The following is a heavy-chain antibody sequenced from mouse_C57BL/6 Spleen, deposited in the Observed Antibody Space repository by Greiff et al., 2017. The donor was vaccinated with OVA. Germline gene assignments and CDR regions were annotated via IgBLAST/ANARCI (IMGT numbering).Heavy chain of an antibody. CDR1: GYTFTSYW. D-gene: IGHD2-1*01. CDR3: ARGDYGNYEGYFDV. CDR2: IDPSDSET. J-gene: IGHJ1*03. Sequence: QVQLQHPGAELVRPGSSVKLSCKASGYTFTSYWMHWVKQRPIQGLEWIGNIDPSDSETHYNQKFKDKATLTVDKSSSTAYMQLSSLTSEDSAVYYCARGDYGNYEGYFDVWGTGTTVTVSS. V-gene: IGHV1-52*01.